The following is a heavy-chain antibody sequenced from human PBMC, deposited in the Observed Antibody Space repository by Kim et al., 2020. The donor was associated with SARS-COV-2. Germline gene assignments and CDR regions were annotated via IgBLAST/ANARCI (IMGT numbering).Heavy chain of an antibody. J-gene: IGHJ4*02. CDR3: ARDGYVLRYFDWSNVIDY. V-gene: IGHV3-21*01. Sequence: GGSLRLSCAASGFTFSSYSMNWVRQAPGKGLEWVSSISSSSSYIYYADSVKGRFTISRDNAKNSLYLQMNSLRAEDTAVYYCARDGYVLRYFDWSNVIDYWGQGTLVTVSS. CDR2: ISSSSSYI. D-gene: IGHD3-9*01. CDR1: GFTFSSYS.